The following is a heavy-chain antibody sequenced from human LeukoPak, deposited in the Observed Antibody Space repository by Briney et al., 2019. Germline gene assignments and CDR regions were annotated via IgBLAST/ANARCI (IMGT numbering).Heavy chain of an antibody. CDR2: VCPSGTT. D-gene: IGHD1-1*01. CDR1: GGSISSDPYY. V-gene: IGHV4-61*02. J-gene: IGHJ4*02. Sequence: SETLSLTCTVSGGSISSDPYYWNWIRQSAGRGLEWIGRVCPSGTTNYNPSLKSRVTISIGTSKNQFSLKLTSVTAADAADYFCARGQGTTNFDYWGQGTLVTVSS. CDR3: ARGQGTTNFDY.